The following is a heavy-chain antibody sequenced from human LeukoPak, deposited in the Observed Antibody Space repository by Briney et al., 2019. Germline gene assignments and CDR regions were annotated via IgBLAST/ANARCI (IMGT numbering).Heavy chain of an antibody. CDR2: IKQDGSEK. J-gene: IGHJ5*02. D-gene: IGHD4/OR15-4a*01. CDR1: PAYGFTSHW. V-gene: IGHV3-7*03. Sequence: GGSLRLSCVTSPAYGFTSHWMNWVRQAPGRGLEWVANIKQDGSEKSYLDSVKGRFTISRDNSKNTLYLQMNSLRAEDTAVYYCARSYGGNLNWFDPWGQGTLVTVSS. CDR3: ARSYGGNLNWFDP.